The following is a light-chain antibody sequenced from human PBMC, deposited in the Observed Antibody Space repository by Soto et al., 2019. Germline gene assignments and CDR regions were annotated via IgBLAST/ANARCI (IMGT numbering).Light chain of an antibody. J-gene: IGKJ5*01. Sequence: VLAQPSSVSGSPGQSITISCTGTSTDVGGYNYLDWYLQKPGQSPQLLIYLGSNRASGVPDRFSGSGSGTDFTLKISRVEAEDVGVYYCMQGTHWPPITFGQGTRLEIK. CDR1: TSTDVGGYNY. V-gene: IGKV2-28*01. CDR3: MQGTHWPPIT. CDR2: LGS.